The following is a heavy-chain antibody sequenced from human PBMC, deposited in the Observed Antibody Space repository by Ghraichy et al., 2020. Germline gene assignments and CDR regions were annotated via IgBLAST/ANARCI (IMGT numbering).Heavy chain of an antibody. J-gene: IGHJ4*02. CDR2: IYYSGST. D-gene: IGHD1-1*01. CDR3: ARGGSYWNYFDY. CDR1: GGSISSYY. V-gene: IGHV4-59*01. Sequence: SETLSLTCTVSGGSISSYYWSWIRQPPGKGLEWIGYIYYSGSTNYNPSLKSRVTISVDTSKNQFSLKLSSVTAADTAVYYCARGGSYWNYFDYWGQGTLVTVSS.